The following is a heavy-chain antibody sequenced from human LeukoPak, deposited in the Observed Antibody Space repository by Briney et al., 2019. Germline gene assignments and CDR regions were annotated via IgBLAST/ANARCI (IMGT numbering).Heavy chain of an antibody. D-gene: IGHD6-19*01. V-gene: IGHV4-4*07. CDR3: ARDVRYASGWSAPES. J-gene: IGHJ5*02. CDR1: GGSIINHY. Sequence: PSETLSLTCAVSGGSIINHYWSWIRQPAGKGLEWIGRIYSSGSANYNPSLKSRVSMSTDTSNNHFSLNLTSVTAADTALYFCARDVRYASGWSAPESWGQGTLVTVSS. CDR2: IYSSGSA.